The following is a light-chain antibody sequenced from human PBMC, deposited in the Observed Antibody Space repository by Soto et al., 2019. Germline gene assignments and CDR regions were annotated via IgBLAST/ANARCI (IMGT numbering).Light chain of an antibody. V-gene: IGKV1-6*01. CDR1: QGIRSD. CDR2: AAS. J-gene: IGKJ1*01. CDR3: LQDHNYPLT. Sequence: AIQMTQSPSSLSASVGDRVSLTCRASQGIRSDLGWYQQKPGKPPKLLIYAASSLQSGVPSRFSGRVSGPDFTLTISSLQPEDFATYYCLQDHNYPLTFGQGTKVEIK.